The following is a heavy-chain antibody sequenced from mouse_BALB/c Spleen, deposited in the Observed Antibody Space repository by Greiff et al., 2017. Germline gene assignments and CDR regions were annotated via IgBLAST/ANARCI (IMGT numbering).Heavy chain of an antibody. D-gene: IGHD2-4*01. V-gene: IGHV2-9*02. Sequence: VKLVESGPGLVAPSQSLSITCTVSGFSLTSYGVHWVRQPPGKGLEWLGVIWAGGSTNYNSALMSRLSISKDNSKSQVFLKMNSLQTDDTAMYYCARLYYDYDFAYWGQGTLVTVSA. CDR3: ARLYYDYDFAY. J-gene: IGHJ3*01. CDR1: GFSLTSYG. CDR2: IWAGGST.